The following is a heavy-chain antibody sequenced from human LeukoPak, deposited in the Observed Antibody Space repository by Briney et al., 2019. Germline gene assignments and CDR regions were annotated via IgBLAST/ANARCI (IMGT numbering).Heavy chain of an antibody. CDR3: ARISSIAAAGDAFDI. Sequence: KXSETLSLTCTVSGGSISSYYWSWIRQPPGKGLEWIGYIYYRGSTNYNPSLKSRVTISVDTSKNQFSLKLSSVTAADTAVYYCARISSIAAAGDAFDIWGQGTMVTVSS. CDR2: IYYRGST. CDR1: GGSISSYY. V-gene: IGHV4-59*08. J-gene: IGHJ3*02. D-gene: IGHD6-13*01.